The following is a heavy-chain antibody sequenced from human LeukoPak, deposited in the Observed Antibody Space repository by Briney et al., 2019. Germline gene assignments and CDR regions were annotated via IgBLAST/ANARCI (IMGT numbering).Heavy chain of an antibody. J-gene: IGHJ3*02. Sequence: SETLSLTCTVSGGSISSYYWSWIRQPPRKGLEWIGYIYYSGSTNYNPSLKSRVTISVDTSKNQFSLKLSSVTAADTAVYYCARDAAVPAVWNGAFDIWGQGTMVTVSS. D-gene: IGHD2-2*01. CDR2: IYYSGST. CDR3: ARDAAVPAVWNGAFDI. CDR1: GGSISSYY. V-gene: IGHV4-59*01.